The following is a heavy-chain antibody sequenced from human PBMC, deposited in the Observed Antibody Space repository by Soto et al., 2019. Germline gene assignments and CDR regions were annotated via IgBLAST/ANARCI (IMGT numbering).Heavy chain of an antibody. CDR1: GGSISSSSYY. J-gene: IGHJ5*02. V-gene: IGHV4-39*01. Sequence: PSETLSLTCTVSGGSISSSSYYWGWIRQPPGKGLEWIGSIYYSGSTYYNPSLKSRVTISVDTSKNQFSLKLSSVTAADTAVYYCARLSPYYYDSSGYYSGPAIVYNWFDPWGQGTLVTVSS. CDR2: IYYSGST. D-gene: IGHD3-22*01. CDR3: ARLSPYYYDSSGYYSGPAIVYNWFDP.